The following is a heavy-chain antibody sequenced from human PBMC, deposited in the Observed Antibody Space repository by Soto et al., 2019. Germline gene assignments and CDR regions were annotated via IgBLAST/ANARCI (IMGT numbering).Heavy chain of an antibody. J-gene: IGHJ6*02. CDR2: ISGSGGST. CDR3: AKKRGIAAAGPYYYYYCMDV. D-gene: IGHD6-13*01. CDR1: GFTFGDYA. V-gene: IGHV3-23*01. Sequence: GESLRLSCAASGFTFGDYAMHWVRQVPGKGLEWVSGISGSGGSTYYADSGKGRFTISRDNSKNTLYLQMNSLRAEDTAVYYCAKKRGIAAAGPYYYYYCMDVWGQGTTVTVSS.